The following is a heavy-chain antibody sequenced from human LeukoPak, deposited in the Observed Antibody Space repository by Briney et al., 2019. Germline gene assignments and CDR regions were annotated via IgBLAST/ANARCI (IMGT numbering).Heavy chain of an antibody. J-gene: IGHJ6*02. CDR3: ARTQDGSDYYYGMDV. V-gene: IGHV1-46*01. D-gene: IGHD5-24*01. Sequence: GASVKVSCKASGYTFTSYYMHWVQQAPGQGLEWMGIINPSGGSTSYAQKFQGRVTMTRDTSTSTVYMELSSLRSEDTAVYYCARTQDGSDYYYGMDVWGQGTTVTVSS. CDR1: GYTFTSYY. CDR2: INPSGGST.